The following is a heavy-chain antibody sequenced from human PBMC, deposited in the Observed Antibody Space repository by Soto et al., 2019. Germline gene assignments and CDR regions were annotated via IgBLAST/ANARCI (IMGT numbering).Heavy chain of an antibody. CDR3: AKDRKGSYCSGGTCYSFDY. V-gene: IGHV3-23*01. Sequence: ELQLLESGGGLVQPGGSLRLSCAASGFTLGTYVMTWVRQAPGKGLEWVSAISGSGGSTNYADPVKGRFTISRDNTKNTLYLQMNSLRVEDTAVYYCAKDRKGSYCSGGTCYSFDYWGQGTLVTVPS. D-gene: IGHD2-15*01. CDR1: GFTLGTYV. CDR2: ISGSGGST. J-gene: IGHJ4*02.